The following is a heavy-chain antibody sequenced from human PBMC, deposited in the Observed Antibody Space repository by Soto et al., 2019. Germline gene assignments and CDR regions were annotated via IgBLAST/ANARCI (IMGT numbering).Heavy chain of an antibody. J-gene: IGHJ6*02. Sequence: ASVKVSCKASGGTFSSYAISWVRQAPGQGLEWMGGIIPIFGTANYAQKFQGRVTITADESTSTAYMELSSLRSEDTAVYYCARDISEYSSSGGYYYGMDVWGQGTTVTVSS. D-gene: IGHD6-6*01. V-gene: IGHV1-69*13. CDR1: GGTFSSYA. CDR2: IIPIFGTA. CDR3: ARDISEYSSSGGYYYGMDV.